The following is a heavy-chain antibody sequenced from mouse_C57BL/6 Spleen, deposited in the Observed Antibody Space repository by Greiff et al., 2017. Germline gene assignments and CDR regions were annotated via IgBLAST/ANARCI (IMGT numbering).Heavy chain of an antibody. CDR2: INPNNGGT. J-gene: IGHJ1*03. CDR1: GYTFTDYN. Sequence: EVQLQQSGPELVKPGASVKMSCKASGYTFTDYNMHWVKQSHGKSLEWIGYINPNNGGTSYNQKFKGKATLTVNKSSSTAYMELRSLTSEDSAVYYCARGGKGTLGRGWYFDVWGTGTTVTVSS. V-gene: IGHV1-22*01. CDR3: ARGGKGTLGRGWYFDV. D-gene: IGHD4-1*01.